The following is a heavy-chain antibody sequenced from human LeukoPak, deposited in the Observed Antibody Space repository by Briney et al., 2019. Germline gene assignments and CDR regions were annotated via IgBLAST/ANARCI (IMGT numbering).Heavy chain of an antibody. CDR1: GYSISSGYY. J-gene: IGHJ3*02. D-gene: IGHD3-10*01. V-gene: IGHV4-38-2*02. CDR3: AREGLGRGVRGVIII. Sequence: PSETLSLTCTVSGYSISSGYYWGWIRQPPGKGLEWIGSIYHSGSTYYNPSLKSRVTISVDTSKNQFSLKLSSVTAADTAVYYCAREGLGRGVRGVIIIGGQGTMVTVSS. CDR2: IYHSGST.